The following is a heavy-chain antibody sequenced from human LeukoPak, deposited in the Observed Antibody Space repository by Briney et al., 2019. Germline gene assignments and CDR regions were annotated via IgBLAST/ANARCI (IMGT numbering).Heavy chain of an antibody. Sequence: GASVTVSCKASGGTFISYAISWVRQAPGQGLEWMGRIIPILGIANYAQKFQGRVTITADKSTSTAYTELSSLRSEDTAVYYCARGYSGSYAGYWGQGTLVTVSS. V-gene: IGHV1-69*04. CDR2: IIPILGIA. CDR3: ARGYSGSYAGY. D-gene: IGHD1-26*01. CDR1: GGTFISYA. J-gene: IGHJ4*02.